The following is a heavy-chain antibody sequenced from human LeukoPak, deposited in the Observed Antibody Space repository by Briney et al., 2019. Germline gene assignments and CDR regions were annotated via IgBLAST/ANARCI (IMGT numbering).Heavy chain of an antibody. CDR3: ARDNPHYYDSSGYS. CDR2: IYHRGTT. V-gene: IGHV4-4*02. J-gene: IGHJ4*02. D-gene: IGHD3-22*01. Sequence: SETLSLTCAVSGDSISSSHWWTWVRQPPGKGLEWIGEIYHRGTTNYNPSLKSRVTISVDTSKNQFSLKLSSVTAADTAVYYCARDNPHYYDSSGYSWGQGTLVTVSS. CDR1: GDSISSSHW.